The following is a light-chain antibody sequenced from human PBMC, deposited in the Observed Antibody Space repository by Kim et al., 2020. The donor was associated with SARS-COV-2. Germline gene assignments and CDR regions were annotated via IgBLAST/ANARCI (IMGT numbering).Light chain of an antibody. CDR3: QVWVISSVHSRV. CDR2: YDS. J-gene: IGLJ3*02. Sequence: SYELTQPPSVSVAPGKTARITCGGNNIGSKSVHWYQQKPGQAPVLVIYYDSDRPSGIPERFSGSNSGNTATLTISRVEAGDEADYYCQVWVISSVHSRV. CDR1: NIGSKS. V-gene: IGLV3-21*04.